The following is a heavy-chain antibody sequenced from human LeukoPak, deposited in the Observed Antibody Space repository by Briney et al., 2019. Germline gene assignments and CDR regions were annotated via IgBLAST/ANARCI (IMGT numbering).Heavy chain of an antibody. CDR3: AGMSRRDGSGWFDP. V-gene: IGHV4-59*02. Sequence: TSETLSLTCTVSGVSVSSYYWNWIRQPPGKGLEWIGYINYSGSTNYNPSLKSRVTISVDTSKNQFSLKLSAVTAAHTAIYYCAGMSRRDGSGWFDPWGQGTLVTVSS. CDR1: GVSVSSYY. J-gene: IGHJ5*02. CDR2: INYSGST. D-gene: IGHD5-24*01.